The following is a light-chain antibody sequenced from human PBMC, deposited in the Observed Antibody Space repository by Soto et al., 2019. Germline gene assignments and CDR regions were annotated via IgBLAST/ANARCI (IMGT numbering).Light chain of an antibody. CDR2: SRS. V-gene: IGLV7-43*01. CDR1: TGAVTSGYY. Sequence: QTVVTQEPSLTVSPGGTVTLTCASSTGAVTSGYYPNWFQQKPGQAPRALFYSRSNKHSWTPARFSGSLLGGKAALTLSGVQPEDEAEYYCLIYYGGAQVFGGGTKLTVL. J-gene: IGLJ2*01. CDR3: LIYYGGAQV.